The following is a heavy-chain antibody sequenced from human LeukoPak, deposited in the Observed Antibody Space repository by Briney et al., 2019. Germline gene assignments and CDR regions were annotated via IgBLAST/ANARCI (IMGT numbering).Heavy chain of an antibody. CDR1: GFTFSTYN. CDR3: ARDPYSGSYGNYYYYFMDV. Sequence: GGSLRLSCAASGFTFSTYNMNWVRQGPGKGLEGVSYISSSSSTIYYADSVKGRFTISRDNAKNSLYLQMNSLRAEDTAVYYCARDPYSGSYGNYYYYFMDVWGKGTTVTISS. J-gene: IGHJ6*03. CDR2: ISSSSSTI. D-gene: IGHD1-26*01. V-gene: IGHV3-48*04.